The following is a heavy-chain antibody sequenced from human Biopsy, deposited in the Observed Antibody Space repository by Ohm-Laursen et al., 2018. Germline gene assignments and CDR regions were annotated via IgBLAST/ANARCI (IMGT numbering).Heavy chain of an antibody. V-gene: IGHV4-59*01. J-gene: IGHJ5*02. CDR3: ARTPRDSFWSGSYKRGLWFDP. Sequence: SETLSLTCSVSGSSIISYYWTWIRQPPGKGLEWIGHVYNGGITNYNPSLKSRVTISKDTSKNQFSLQVNSVTAADTAVYYCARTPRDSFWSGSYKRGLWFDPWGQGTLVIVSS. D-gene: IGHD3-3*01. CDR2: VYNGGIT. CDR1: GSSIISYY.